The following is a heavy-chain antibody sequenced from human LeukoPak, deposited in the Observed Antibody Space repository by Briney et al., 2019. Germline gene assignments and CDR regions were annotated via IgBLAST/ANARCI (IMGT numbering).Heavy chain of an antibody. CDR3: ARGRYCGADICSGGDAFDI. CDR1: GGSINNYY. J-gene: IGHJ3*02. V-gene: IGHV4-4*07. D-gene: IGHD2-21*02. Sequence: SETLSLTCIVSGGSINNYYWSWIRHPAGKGLEWIGRTYTRGSTNYNPSLKSRVTISVDTSKNQFSLKLSSVTAAVTAVYYCARGRYCGADICSGGDAFDIWGQGTMVSVSS. CDR2: TYTRGST.